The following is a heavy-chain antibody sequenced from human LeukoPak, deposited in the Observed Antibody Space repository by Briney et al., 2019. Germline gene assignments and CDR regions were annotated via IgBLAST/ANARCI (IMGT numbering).Heavy chain of an antibody. CDR1: EYTFSDFY. Sequence: ASVKVSCKLSEYTFSDFYLNWVRQAPGQGLEWMARINPFSDARSYAQKFQGRVTMTWDMSTTTVFMELSRLRSDDTAVYYCATSTITHTRDPWGQGTLVTVSS. D-gene: IGHD1-1*01. CDR2: INPFSDAR. CDR3: ATSTITHTRDP. J-gene: IGHJ5*02. V-gene: IGHV1-2*06.